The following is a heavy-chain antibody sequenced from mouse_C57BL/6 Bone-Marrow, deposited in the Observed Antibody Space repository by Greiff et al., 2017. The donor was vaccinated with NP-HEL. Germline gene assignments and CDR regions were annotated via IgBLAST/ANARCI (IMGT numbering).Heavy chain of an antibody. CDR2: FDPSDSYT. CDR1: GYTFTGYW. J-gene: IGHJ4*01. CDR3: ARSPYDGYYPDY. V-gene: IGHV1-50*01. Sequence: QVQLQQPGAELVKPGASVKLSCKASGYTFTGYWMQWLKQRPGQGLEWIGEFDPSDSYTNYNQKFKGKATLTVDTSSSTAYMQLSSLTSEDSAVYYCARSPYDGYYPDYWGQGTSVTVSS. D-gene: IGHD2-3*01.